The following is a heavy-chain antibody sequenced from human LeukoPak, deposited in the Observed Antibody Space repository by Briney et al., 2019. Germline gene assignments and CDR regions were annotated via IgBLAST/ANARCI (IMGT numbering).Heavy chain of an antibody. CDR1: GFTFRDYY. CDR2: ISSSSSYT. J-gene: IGHJ4*02. V-gene: IGHV3-11*03. Sequence: PGRCLRLSCVVSGFTFRDYYMSWLRPPPGKGLDWVSYISSSSSYTNYADSVKGRFTISRDTAKNSLYLQMNSLRAEDTAVYYCARLDSYAPVPGYWGQGTLVTVSS. CDR3: ARLDSYAPVPGY. D-gene: IGHD5-18*01.